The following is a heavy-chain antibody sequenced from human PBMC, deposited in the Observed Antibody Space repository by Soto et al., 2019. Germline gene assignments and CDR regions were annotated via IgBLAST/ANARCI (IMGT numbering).Heavy chain of an antibody. Sequence: QVQLVESGGGLVEPGGSLRLSCGASGFTFSDYYMTWIRQAPGKGLEWVSYIAGTSYYTNYADSVKGRFIISRDNAKSSLYLQMKSLRPEDTAVYYCARAKSSGRDDAFDIWGQGTVVTVSS. V-gene: IGHV3-11*05. CDR2: IAGTSYYT. CDR3: ARAKSSGRDDAFDI. D-gene: IGHD1-26*01. J-gene: IGHJ3*02. CDR1: GFTFSDYY.